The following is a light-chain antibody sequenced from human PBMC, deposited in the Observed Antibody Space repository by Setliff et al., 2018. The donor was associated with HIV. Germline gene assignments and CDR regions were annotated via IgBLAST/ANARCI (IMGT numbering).Light chain of an antibody. V-gene: IGLV3-21*03. CDR1: NIGGRR. CDR2: DDK. J-gene: IGLJ3*02. Sequence: SYELTQPPSVSVVPGKTAMITCEGDNIGGRRVHWHQQKPGQAPVLVVHDDKNRPSGIPDRFFGFNSGGTATLTISRVEAGDEADYYCQVLDSSTDRRWVFGGGTKVTVL. CDR3: QVLDSSTDRRWV.